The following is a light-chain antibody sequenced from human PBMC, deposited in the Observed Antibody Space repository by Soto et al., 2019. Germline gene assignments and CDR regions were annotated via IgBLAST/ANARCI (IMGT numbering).Light chain of an antibody. V-gene: IGLV2-14*01. J-gene: IGLJ1*01. CDR1: SSDVGGYNY. CDR3: SSYTSSSTLLYV. CDR2: DVS. Sequence: QSALTQPASVSGSPGQSITISCTGTSSDVGGYNYVSWYQQHPGKAPKLMIYDVSNRPSGLSNRFSGSKSGNTASLTISGLQGEDEADYYCSSYTSSSTLLYVFGTGTKLTVL.